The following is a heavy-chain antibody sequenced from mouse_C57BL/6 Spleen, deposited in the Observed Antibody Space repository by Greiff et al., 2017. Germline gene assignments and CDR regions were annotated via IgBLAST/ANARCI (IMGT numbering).Heavy chain of an antibody. CDR1: GYTFTSYW. D-gene: IGHD1-1*01. CDR2: IHPNSGST. CDR3: ARPVVATDAMDY. V-gene: IGHV1-64*01. J-gene: IGHJ4*01. Sequence: QVQLKQPGAELVKPGASVKLSCKASGYTFTSYWMHWVKQRPGQGLEWIGMIHPNSGSTNYNEKFKSKATLTVDKSSSTAYMQLSSLTSEDSAVYYCARPVVATDAMDYWGQGTSVTVSS.